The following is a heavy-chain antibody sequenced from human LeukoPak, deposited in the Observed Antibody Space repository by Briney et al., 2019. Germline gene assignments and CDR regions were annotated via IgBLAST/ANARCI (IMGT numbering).Heavy chain of an antibody. CDR3: ARDRAPSRFYLGDFYY. CDR2: ISISSRYT. V-gene: IGHV3-11*05. J-gene: IGHJ4*02. D-gene: IGHD3-16*01. CDR1: GFTFSDYY. Sequence: GGSLRLSCAASGFTFSDYYMSWIRQAPGKGLEWVSFISISSRYTMYADSVKGRFTISRDNAKKSLYLQMNSLRADDSAVCYCARDRAPSRFYLGDFYYWGQGALVTASS.